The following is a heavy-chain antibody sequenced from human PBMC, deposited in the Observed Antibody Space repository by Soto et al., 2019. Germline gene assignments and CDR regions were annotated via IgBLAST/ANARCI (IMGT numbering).Heavy chain of an antibody. CDR1: GGSISSGGSY. J-gene: IGHJ4*02. D-gene: IGHD3-10*01. Sequence: SETLSLTCTVSGGSISSGGSYWSWIRQHPGKGLEWIGYIYYSGGTYYNPSLKSRVTMAVDTSKNQFSLKLSSVTAADTAVYYCARRWGEGRVDYWGQGTLVTVSS. CDR2: IYYSGGT. V-gene: IGHV4-31*03. CDR3: ARRWGEGRVDY.